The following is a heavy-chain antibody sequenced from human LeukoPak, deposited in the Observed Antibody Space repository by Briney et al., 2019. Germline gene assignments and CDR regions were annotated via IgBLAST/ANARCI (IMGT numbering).Heavy chain of an antibody. J-gene: IGHJ4*02. CDR1: GFTFSSYW. D-gene: IGHD2-2*01. V-gene: IGHV3-7*03. CDR2: IKQDGSEK. CDR3: AKEFSRRAFDY. Sequence: SGGSLRLSCAASGFTFSSYWMSWVRQAPGKGLEWVASIKQDGSEKYYVDSVKGRFTISRDNAKNSLYLQMNSLRAEDTAVYYCAKEFSRRAFDYWGQGTLVIVSS.